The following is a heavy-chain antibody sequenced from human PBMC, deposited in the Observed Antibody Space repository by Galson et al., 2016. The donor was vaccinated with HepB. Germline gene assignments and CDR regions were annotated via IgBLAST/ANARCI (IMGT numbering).Heavy chain of an antibody. CDR2: ISAGSGTI. Sequence: SLRLSCAASGFRFSDYNMNWVRQAPGRGLEWVAYISAGSGTIYYADSVTGRFTISRDKANNSLSLQMNSLRAEDTAFYYCARPYTYYFGSGSYFDVLHYGMDVWGQGTTVTVSS. CDR3: ARPYTYYFGSGSYFDVLHYGMDV. D-gene: IGHD3-10*01. J-gene: IGHJ6*02. V-gene: IGHV3-48*01. CDR1: GFRFSDYN.